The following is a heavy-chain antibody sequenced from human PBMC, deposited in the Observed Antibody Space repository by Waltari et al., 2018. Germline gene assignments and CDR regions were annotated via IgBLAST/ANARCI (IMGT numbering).Heavy chain of an antibody. CDR1: GGSFSGYY. D-gene: IGHD3-22*01. Sequence: QVQLQQWGAGLLKPSETLSLTCAVYGGSFSGYYWSWIRQPPGKGLEWIGEINHSGSTNYNPSRKSRVTISVDTSKNQFSLKLSSVTAADTAVYYCARGRRSSGYLYWGQGTLVTVSS. CDR2: INHSGST. CDR3: ARGRRSSGYLY. J-gene: IGHJ4*02. V-gene: IGHV4-34*01.